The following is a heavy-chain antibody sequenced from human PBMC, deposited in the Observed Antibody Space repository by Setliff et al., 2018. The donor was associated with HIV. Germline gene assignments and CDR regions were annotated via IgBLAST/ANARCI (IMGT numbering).Heavy chain of an antibody. CDR1: GYSITNGNY. CDR3: ARGRALRFSKSPSFNYFDV. D-gene: IGHD3-10*01. CDR2: IYSTGHT. Sequence: PSETLSLTCLVFGYSITNGNYWAWIRQSPGKGLEWIGSIYSTGHTYYNPSHKSRLTMSVDTAKNRFSLKLISVTAADTAVYYCARGRALRFSKSPSFNYFDVWGQGALVTVS. J-gene: IGHJ4*02. V-gene: IGHV4-38-2*02.